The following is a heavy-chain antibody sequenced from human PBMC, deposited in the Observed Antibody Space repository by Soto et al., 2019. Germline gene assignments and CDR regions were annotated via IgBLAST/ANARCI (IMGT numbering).Heavy chain of an antibody. CDR2: IDPSDSYT. D-gene: IGHD4-17*01. Sequence: GESLKISCKGSGYSFASYWISWVCQMPGKGLEWMGRIDPSDSYTNYSPSFQGHVTISADKSISTAYLQWSSLKASDTAMYYCATTGTAYYYYGMDVWGQGTTVTVSS. J-gene: IGHJ6*02. CDR3: ATTGTAYYYYGMDV. CDR1: GYSFASYW. V-gene: IGHV5-10-1*01.